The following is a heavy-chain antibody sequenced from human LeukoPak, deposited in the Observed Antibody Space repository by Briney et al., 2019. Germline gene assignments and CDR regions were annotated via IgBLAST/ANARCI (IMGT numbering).Heavy chain of an antibody. Sequence: PGGSLRLSCVASGFPFSSYWRTWVRQAPGKGLEWVANIKQDGSKKSYVDSVKGRFTISRDNAKNSLYLQMNSLRAEDTAIYYCTRVGYIDEGIDYWGQGTLVTVSS. V-gene: IGHV3-7*04. D-gene: IGHD5-24*01. CDR3: TRVGYIDEGIDY. CDR2: IKQDGSKK. J-gene: IGHJ4*02. CDR1: GFPFSSYW.